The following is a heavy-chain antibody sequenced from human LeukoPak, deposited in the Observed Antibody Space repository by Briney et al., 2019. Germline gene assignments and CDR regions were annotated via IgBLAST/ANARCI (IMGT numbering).Heavy chain of an antibody. J-gene: IGHJ4*02. CDR1: GYTFTGYY. V-gene: IGHV1-2*02. Sequence: ASVKVSCKASGYTFTGYYMHWVRQAPGQGLEWMGWINPNSGGTNYAQKFQGRGTMTRDTSISTAYMELSRLRSDDTAVYYCARDRGFAVVVAATFTFDYWGQGTLVTVSS. CDR2: INPNSGGT. D-gene: IGHD2-15*01. CDR3: ARDRGFAVVVAATFTFDY.